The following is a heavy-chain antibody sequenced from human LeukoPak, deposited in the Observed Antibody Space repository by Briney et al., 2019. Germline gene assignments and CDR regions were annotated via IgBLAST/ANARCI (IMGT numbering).Heavy chain of an antibody. Sequence: SETLSLTCTVSGGSISSSSYYWGWIRQPPGKGLEWIGSIDYSGSTYYNPSLKSPVTISVDTSKNKFYLKLSSESAGDTAVYYCARDTPLAAGIAAAGTGFDYWSQGTLVTVSS. D-gene: IGHD6-13*01. J-gene: IGHJ4*02. CDR1: GGSISSSSYY. CDR3: ARDTPLAAGIAAAGTGFDY. CDR2: IDYSGST. V-gene: IGHV4-39*07.